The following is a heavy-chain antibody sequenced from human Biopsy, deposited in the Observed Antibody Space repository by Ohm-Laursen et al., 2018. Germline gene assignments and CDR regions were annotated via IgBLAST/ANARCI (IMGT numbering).Heavy chain of an antibody. V-gene: IGHV1-2*02. CDR1: GYNFNAYY. J-gene: IGHJ4*02. D-gene: IGHD3-10*01. CDR3: ARASMIRGVMDVDY. CDR2: INPNGGDA. Sequence: GASVKVSCKASGYNFNAYYMHWVRQAPGQGLEWMGWINPNGGDANYAQKFQGRVTMTTDTSVSTAYMELSRLTFDDTAVYYCARASMIRGVMDVDYWGQGTLVIVSS.